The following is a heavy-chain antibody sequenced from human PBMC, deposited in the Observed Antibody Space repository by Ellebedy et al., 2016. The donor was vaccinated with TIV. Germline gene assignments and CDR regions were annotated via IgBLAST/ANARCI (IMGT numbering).Heavy chain of an antibody. CDR1: GGSFSGYY. CDR2: INHSGST. D-gene: IGHD2-21*01. CDR3: VRDYGGNPRYNWFDP. Sequence: SQTLSLTCAVYGGSFSGYYWSWIRQPPGKGLEWIGEINHSGSTNYNPSLKSRVTVSVDTSKNQFSLKLSSVTAADTAVYYCVRDYGGNPRYNWFDPWGQGTLVTVSS. J-gene: IGHJ5*02. V-gene: IGHV4-34*01.